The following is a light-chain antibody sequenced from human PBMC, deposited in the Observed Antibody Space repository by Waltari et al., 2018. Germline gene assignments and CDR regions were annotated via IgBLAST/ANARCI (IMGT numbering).Light chain of an antibody. CDR2: KAS. Sequence: IQMTQSPSTPSAFAGDRVPITRRASQHINIWLAWYQQKPGKAPKLLIYKASSLESGVPARFSGSGSGTEFTLTISSLQPDDFAAYYCQQYSDYPWTFGQGTKVEIK. J-gene: IGKJ1*01. V-gene: IGKV1-5*03. CDR3: QQYSDYPWT. CDR1: QHINIW.